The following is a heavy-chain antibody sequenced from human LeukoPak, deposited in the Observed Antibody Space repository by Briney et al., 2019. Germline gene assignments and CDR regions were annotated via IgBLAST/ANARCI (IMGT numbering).Heavy chain of an antibody. J-gene: IGHJ3*02. CDR3: AADADYGDYVEVVESVEAFDI. V-gene: IGHV1-2*02. CDR2: NNPNSGGT. D-gene: IGHD4-17*01. CDR1: GYTFTGYY. Sequence: ASVKVSCKASGYTFTGYYMHWVRQAPGQGLEWMGWNNPNSGGTNYAQKFQGRVTITRDMSTSTAYMELSSLRSEDTAVYYCAADADYGDYVEVVESVEAFDIWGQGTMVTVSS.